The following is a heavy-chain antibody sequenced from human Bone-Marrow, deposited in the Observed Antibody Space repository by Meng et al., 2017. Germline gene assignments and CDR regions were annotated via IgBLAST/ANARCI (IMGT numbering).Heavy chain of an antibody. V-gene: IGHV4-61*01. D-gene: IGHD1-1*01. CDR2: IFSTGST. J-gene: IGHJ5*02. CDR1: GGSVSTGSYY. CDR3: ARGPTGTDDWFDP. Sequence: GSLRLSCTVSGGSVSTGSYYWSWIRQPLGKGLEWIGYIFSTGSTNYNPSLKSRVTISIDTSKNQFSLKMYSVTAADTAVYYCARGPTGTDDWFDPWGQGTLVTVSS.